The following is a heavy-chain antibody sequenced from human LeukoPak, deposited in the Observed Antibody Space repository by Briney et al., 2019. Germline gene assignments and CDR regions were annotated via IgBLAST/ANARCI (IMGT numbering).Heavy chain of an antibody. CDR3: AREWGYSSGWDAFDI. V-gene: IGHV3-53*01. J-gene: IGHJ3*02. Sequence: PGGSLRLSCAASGFTVSSNYMSWVRQAPGKGLEWVSVIYSGGSTYYADSVKGRFTISRDNSKNTLYLQMNSLRAEDTAVYYCAREWGYSSGWDAFDIWGQGTMVTVSS. CDR2: IYSGGST. CDR1: GFTVSSNY. D-gene: IGHD6-19*01.